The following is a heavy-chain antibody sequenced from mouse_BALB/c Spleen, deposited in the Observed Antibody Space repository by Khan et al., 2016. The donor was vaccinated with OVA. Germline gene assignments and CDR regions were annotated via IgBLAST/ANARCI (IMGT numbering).Heavy chain of an antibody. Sequence: QVQLQQPGAELVKAGASVKMSCKASGYTFTSYWMHWVKQRLGQGLEWFAETNPTNGRTYYNEKFKSKATLTVDKSSSTAYMLLSSPTFEDSAVYYCARSKKIVDTYFDYWGQGTTLTVSS. J-gene: IGHJ2*01. V-gene: IGHV1S81*02. CDR1: GYTFTSYW. CDR2: TNPTNGRT. D-gene: IGHD1-1*01. CDR3: ARSKKIVDTYFDY.